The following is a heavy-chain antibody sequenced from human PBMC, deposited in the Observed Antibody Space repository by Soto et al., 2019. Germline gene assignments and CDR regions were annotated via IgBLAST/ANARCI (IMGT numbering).Heavy chain of an antibody. CDR1: GYTFTSYY. CDR2: INPSGGST. Sequence: GASVKVSCKASGYTFTSYYMHWVRQAPGQGLEWMGIINPSGGSTSYAQKFQGRVTMTRDTSTSTVYMELSSLRSEDTAVYYCARALFSGPNLDAFDIWGQGTMVTVSS. CDR3: ARALFSGPNLDAFDI. V-gene: IGHV1-46*03. D-gene: IGHD6-19*01. J-gene: IGHJ3*02.